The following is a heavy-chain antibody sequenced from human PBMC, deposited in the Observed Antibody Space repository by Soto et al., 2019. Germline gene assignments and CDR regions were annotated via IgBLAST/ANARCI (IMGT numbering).Heavy chain of an antibody. CDR1: GFTFGDYA. V-gene: IGHV3-49*03. J-gene: IGHJ4*02. D-gene: IGHD3-10*01. CDR3: TRTPMVRGVIVRFSYFDY. CDR2: IRSKAYGGTT. Sequence: GGSLRLSCTASGFTFGDYAMSWFRQAPGKGLEWVGFIRSKAYGGTTEYAASVKGRFTISRDDSKSIAYLQMNSLKTEDTAVYYCTRTPMVRGVIVRFSYFDYWGQGTLVTVSS.